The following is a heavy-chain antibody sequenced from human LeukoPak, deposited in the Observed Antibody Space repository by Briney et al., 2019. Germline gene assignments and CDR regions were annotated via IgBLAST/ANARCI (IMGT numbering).Heavy chain of an antibody. CDR1: GFTFSSYS. V-gene: IGHV3-48*04. J-gene: IGHJ4*02. Sequence: GGSLRLSCAASGFTFSSYSMNWVRQAPGKGLEWVSYISSSSSTIYYADSVKGRFTISRDNAKTSLYLQMNSLRAEDTAVYYCAREMATIRVWPRTIDYWGQGTLVTVSS. D-gene: IGHD5-24*01. CDR3: AREMATIRVWPRTIDY. CDR2: ISSSSSTI.